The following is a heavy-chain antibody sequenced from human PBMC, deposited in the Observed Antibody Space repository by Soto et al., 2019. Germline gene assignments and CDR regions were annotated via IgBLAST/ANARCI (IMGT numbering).Heavy chain of an antibody. CDR1: GFPFSDYY. J-gene: IGHJ6*02. V-gene: IGHV3-11*06. CDR3: ARDTKRYDSWSGYYTSYYYYGMDV. Sequence: GGSLRLSCVASGFPFSDYYMSWIRQAPGKELEWVSYIRSSSTYTNYADSVRGRFTISRDNAKNSLYLQMNSLRAEDTAVYYCARDTKRYDSWSGYYTSYYYYGMDVWGQGTTVTVSS. D-gene: IGHD3-3*01. CDR2: IRSSSTYT.